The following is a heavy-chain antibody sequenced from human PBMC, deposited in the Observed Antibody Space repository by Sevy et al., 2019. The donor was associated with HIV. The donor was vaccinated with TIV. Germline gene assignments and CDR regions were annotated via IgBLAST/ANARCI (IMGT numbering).Heavy chain of an antibody. Sequence: GESLKISCAASGFTFSHYDMHWVRQAPGKGLEWVAVISHDGNYKNYADSVRDRLTISRDNFKNTLYLQMNSLRVEDTALYFCSRLFSCGGDCYYLDYWGQGALVTVSS. CDR1: GFTFSHYD. J-gene: IGHJ4*02. V-gene: IGHV3-30-3*01. D-gene: IGHD2-21*02. CDR2: ISHDGNYK. CDR3: SRLFSCGGDCYYLDY.